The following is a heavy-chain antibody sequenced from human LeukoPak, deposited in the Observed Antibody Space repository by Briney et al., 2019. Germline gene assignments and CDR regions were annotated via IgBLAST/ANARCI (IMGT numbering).Heavy chain of an antibody. CDR1: GYTFTGYY. CDR2: IHPNSGGT. V-gene: IGHV1-2*02. CDR3: AREGLRYFDWLLNWFDP. Sequence: ASVKVSCKASGYTFTGYYMHWVRQAPGQGLEWMGWIHPNSGGTNYAQQFQGRVTMTRDTSISTAYMELSRLRSDDTAVYYCAREGLRYFDWLLNWFDPWGQGTLVTVSS. J-gene: IGHJ5*02. D-gene: IGHD3-9*01.